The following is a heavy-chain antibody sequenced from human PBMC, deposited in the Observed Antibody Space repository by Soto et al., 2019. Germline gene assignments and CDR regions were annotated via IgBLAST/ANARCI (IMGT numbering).Heavy chain of an antibody. Sequence: QVQLVQSGAEVKKPGASVTVSCKASGYTFTSYAMHWVRQAPGQRLEWMGWINAGNGNTKYSQKFQGRVTITRDTAASTAYMELSSLRSEDTAVYYCARDFYRMVRGVGFDPWGQGTLVTVSS. J-gene: IGHJ5*02. V-gene: IGHV1-3*01. D-gene: IGHD3-10*01. CDR3: ARDFYRMVRGVGFDP. CDR2: INAGNGNT. CDR1: GYTFTSYA.